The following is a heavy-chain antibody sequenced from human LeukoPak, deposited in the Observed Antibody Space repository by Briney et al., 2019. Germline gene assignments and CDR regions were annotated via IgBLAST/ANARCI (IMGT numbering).Heavy chain of an antibody. V-gene: IGHV5-51*01. CDR1: GYSFTSYW. J-gene: IGHJ4*02. CDR2: IYPGDSDT. D-gene: IGHD4-17*01. Sequence: GESLKISCKGSGYSFTSYWIGWVRQMPGKGLEWMGIIYPGDSDTRYSPSFQGQVTISADKSISTAYLQWSSLKASDTAMYYCARNLDYGDYHYLFDYWGQETLVTVSS. CDR3: ARNLDYGDYHYLFDY.